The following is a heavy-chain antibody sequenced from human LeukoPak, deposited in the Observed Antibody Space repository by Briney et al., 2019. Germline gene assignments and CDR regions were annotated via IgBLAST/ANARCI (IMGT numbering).Heavy chain of an antibody. J-gene: IGHJ4*02. CDR1: GFTVSSNY. Sequence: PGGSLRLSCAASGFTVSSNYMSWVRQAPGKGLEWVSVIYSGGSTYYADSVKGRFTISRDNSKNTLYLQMNSLRAEDTAVYYCAKDQIRADYGAYYWGQGTLVTVSS. D-gene: IGHD4-17*01. CDR2: IYSGGST. V-gene: IGHV3-53*01. CDR3: AKDQIRADYGAYY.